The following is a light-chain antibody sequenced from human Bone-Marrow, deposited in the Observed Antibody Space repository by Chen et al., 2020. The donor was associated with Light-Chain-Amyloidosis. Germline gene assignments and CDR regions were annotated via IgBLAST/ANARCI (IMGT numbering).Light chain of an antibody. V-gene: IGLV3-21*02. CDR3: QVWDRSSDRPV. J-gene: IGLJ3*02. CDR1: NIGSTS. CDR2: DDS. Sequence: YVLTKPSSVSVAPGQTATIACGGNNIGSTSVHWYQQTPGQAPLLVVYDDSDRPSGIPERLSGSNSGNTATLTISRVEAGDEADYYCQVWDRSSDRPVFGGGTKLTVL.